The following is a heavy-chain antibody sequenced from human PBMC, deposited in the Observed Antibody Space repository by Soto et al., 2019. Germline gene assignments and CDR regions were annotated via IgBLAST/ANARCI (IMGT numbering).Heavy chain of an antibody. Sequence: ASVKVSCKASGYTFTSYDINWVRQATGQGLEWMGWMNPNSGNTGYAQKFQGRVTMTRNTSISTAYMELSSLRSEDTAVYYCARGVPRGAAGKRWNWFDPWGQGTLVTVSS. D-gene: IGHD6-13*01. CDR2: MNPNSGNT. CDR1: GYTFTSYD. CDR3: ARGVPRGAAGKRWNWFDP. J-gene: IGHJ5*02. V-gene: IGHV1-8*01.